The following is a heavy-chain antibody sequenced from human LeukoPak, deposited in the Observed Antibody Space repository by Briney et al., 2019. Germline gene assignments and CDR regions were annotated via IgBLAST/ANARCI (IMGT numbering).Heavy chain of an antibody. CDR1: GYTFTRFA. J-gene: IGHJ4*02. D-gene: IGHD6-19*01. V-gene: IGHV7-4-1*02. CDR2: INTNTGNP. Sequence: ASVKVSCTASGYTFTRFAMNWVRQAPGQGLEWMGWINTNTGNPTYAQGFTGRFVFSLDTSVSTAYLQISSLKAEDTAVYYCARGLRLVPFDYWGQGTLVTVSS. CDR3: ARGLRLVPFDY.